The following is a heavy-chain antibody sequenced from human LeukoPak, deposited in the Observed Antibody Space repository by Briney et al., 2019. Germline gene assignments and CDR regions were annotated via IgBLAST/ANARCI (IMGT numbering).Heavy chain of an antibody. V-gene: IGHV3-23*01. CDR3: AKEGLEFVVVTAVDAFDI. CDR1: GFTFSSYA. D-gene: IGHD2-21*02. Sequence: HAGGSLRLSCAASGFTFSSYAMSWVRQAAGKGLEWVSAISGSGGSTYYADSVKGRFTISRDNSKNTLYLQMNSLRAEDTAVYYCAKEGLEFVVVTAVDAFDIWGQGTRVTVSS. J-gene: IGHJ3*02. CDR2: ISGSGGST.